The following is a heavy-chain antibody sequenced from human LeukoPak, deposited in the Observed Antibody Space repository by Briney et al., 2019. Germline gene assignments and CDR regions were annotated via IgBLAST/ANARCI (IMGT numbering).Heavy chain of an antibody. CDR2: ISGSGGST. V-gene: IGHV3-23*01. Sequence: GGSLRLSCAASGFTFSSYAMSWVRQAPGKGLEWVSAISGSGGSTYYADSVKGRFTISRDNSKNTLYLQMNSLRAEDTAVYYCAKEGPRYYYDSSGYFDYWGQGTLDTVSS. CDR3: AKEGPRYYYDSSGYFDY. J-gene: IGHJ4*02. D-gene: IGHD3-22*01. CDR1: GFTFSSYA.